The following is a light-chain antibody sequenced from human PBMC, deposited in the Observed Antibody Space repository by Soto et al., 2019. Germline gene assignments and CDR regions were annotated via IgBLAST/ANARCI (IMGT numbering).Light chain of an antibody. CDR1: QSVSSY. CDR2: DAS. J-gene: IGKJ4*01. CDR3: QQRSNWPPGLT. V-gene: IGKV3-11*01. Sequence: EIVFTQSPATLSLSPGERATLSCRASQSVSSYLAWYQQKPGQAPRLLIYDASNRVTGIPARFSGSGSGTDFTLTISSLEPEDFAVYYCQQRSNWPPGLTFGGGTKVEIK.